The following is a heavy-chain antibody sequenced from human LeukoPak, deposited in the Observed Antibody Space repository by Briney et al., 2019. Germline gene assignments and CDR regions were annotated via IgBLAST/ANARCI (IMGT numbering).Heavy chain of an antibody. J-gene: IGHJ4*02. D-gene: IGHD5-12*01. V-gene: IGHV3-33*06. Sequence: GGSLRLSCAASGFSFSSFGFHWVRQAPGKGLEWVSAISFDGKNIHYADSVKGRFTISRDNSRNTVYLQMNSLRVEDTAVYYCAKTYSRESGYDFFFHYWGQGTRVTVSS. CDR3: AKTYSRESGYDFFFHY. CDR2: ISFDGKNI. CDR1: GFSFSSFG.